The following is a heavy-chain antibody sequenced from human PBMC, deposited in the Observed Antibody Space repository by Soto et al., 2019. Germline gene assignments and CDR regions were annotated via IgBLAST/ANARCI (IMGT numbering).Heavy chain of an antibody. CDR2: ISAYNGNT. V-gene: IGHV1-18*01. J-gene: IGHJ6*02. CDR3: ARDLGQQLVHYYYYYGMDV. D-gene: IGHD6-13*01. Sequence: QVPLVQSGAEVKKPGASVKVSCKASGYTFTSYGISWVRQAPGQGLEWMGWISAYNGNTNYAQKLQGRVTMTTDTSTSTAYMELRSLRSDDTAVYYCARDLGQQLVHYYYYYGMDVWGQGTTVTVSS. CDR1: GYTFTSYG.